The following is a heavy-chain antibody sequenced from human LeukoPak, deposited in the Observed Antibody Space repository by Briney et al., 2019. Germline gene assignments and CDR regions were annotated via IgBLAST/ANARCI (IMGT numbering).Heavy chain of an antibody. V-gene: IGHV1-3*01. CDR1: GYTFTSHA. CDR3: ARGLDILTGRDWFDP. Sequence: ASVKVSCKASGYTFTSHAMHWVRQAPGQRLEWMGWINAGNGNTKYSQKFQGRVTITRDTSASTAYMELSSLRSEDTAVYYCARGLDILTGRDWFDPWGQGTLVTVSS. J-gene: IGHJ5*02. D-gene: IGHD3-9*01. CDR2: INAGNGNT.